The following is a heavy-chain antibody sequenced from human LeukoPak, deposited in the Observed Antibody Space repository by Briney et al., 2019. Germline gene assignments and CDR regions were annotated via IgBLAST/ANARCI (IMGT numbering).Heavy chain of an antibody. CDR1: GSTFSSYA. CDR3: AKDPADSSGYYPFDY. J-gene: IGHJ4*02. Sequence: GGSLRLSCAASGSTFSSYAMSWVRQAPGKGLEWVSAISGSGGSTYYADSVKGRFTISRDNSKNTLYLQMNSLRAEDTAVYYCAKDPADSSGYYPFDYWGQGTLVTVSS. D-gene: IGHD3-22*01. CDR2: ISGSGGST. V-gene: IGHV3-23*01.